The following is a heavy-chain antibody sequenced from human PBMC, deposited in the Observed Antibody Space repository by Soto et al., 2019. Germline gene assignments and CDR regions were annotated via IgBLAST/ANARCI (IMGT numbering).Heavy chain of an antibody. CDR2: IDPSDSYT. D-gene: IGHD4-17*01. CDR3: ARFYGGNDVFDI. CDR1: GYSFATYW. J-gene: IGHJ3*02. V-gene: IGHV5-10-1*01. Sequence: GESLKISCKGSGYSFATYWIGWVRQMPGKGLEWMGRIDPSDSYTNYSPSFQGHVTISADKSTSTAYLQWSSLKASDTAMYYCARFYGGNDVFDIWGKGTMVTVSS.